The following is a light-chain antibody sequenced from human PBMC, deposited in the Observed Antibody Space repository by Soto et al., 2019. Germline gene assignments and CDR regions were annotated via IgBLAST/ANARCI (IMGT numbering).Light chain of an antibody. V-gene: IGKV1-5*01. CDR3: QQYKSYPT. Sequence: DIQMTQSTPTLSASVGDRVTLTCRASQSMSTWLAWYQQKPGKTPKLLISDTSSLNSGVPSWFGGSGSGTESSLTIRGLQADDFATYYCQQYKSYPTFGQGTGLEIK. CDR2: DTS. J-gene: IGKJ2*01. CDR1: QSMSTW.